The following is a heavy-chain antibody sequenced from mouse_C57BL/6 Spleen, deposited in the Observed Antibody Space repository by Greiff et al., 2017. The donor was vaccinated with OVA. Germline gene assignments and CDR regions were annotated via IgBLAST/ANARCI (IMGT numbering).Heavy chain of an antibody. CDR2: IYPRSGNT. CDR1: GYTFTSYG. Sequence: QVQLQQSGAELARPGASVKLSCKASGYTFTSYGISWVKQRTGQGLEWIGEIYPRSGNTYYNEKFKGKATLTADKSSSTAYMELRSLTSEDSEVYFCARLGDGSSYDNYYFDYWGQGTTLTVSS. V-gene: IGHV1-81*01. D-gene: IGHD1-1*01. J-gene: IGHJ2*01. CDR3: ARLGDGSSYDNYYFDY.